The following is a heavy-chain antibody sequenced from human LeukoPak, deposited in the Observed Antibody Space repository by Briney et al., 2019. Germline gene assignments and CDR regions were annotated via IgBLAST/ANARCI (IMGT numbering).Heavy chain of an antibody. CDR3: ARDLGGDYEGVYYNYGMDV. CDR1: GFTFKLYW. D-gene: IGHD4-17*01. Sequence: QPGGSLRLSCAASGFTFKLYWMHWVRQVPGKRPVWVSRINDDGSDTIYADSVSGRFTISRDNSKNTLYLQMNSLRADDTAVYYCARDLGGDYEGVYYNYGMDVWGQEATVTVSS. V-gene: IGHV3-74*01. CDR2: INDDGSDT. J-gene: IGHJ6*02.